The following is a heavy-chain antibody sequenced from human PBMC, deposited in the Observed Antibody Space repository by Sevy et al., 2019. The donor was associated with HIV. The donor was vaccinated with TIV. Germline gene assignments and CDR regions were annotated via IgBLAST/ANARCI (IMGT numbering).Heavy chain of an antibody. V-gene: IGHV4-4*07. CDR2: IYSSGRHGYTSGST. J-gene: IGHJ4*02. CDR3: ARERSEAAVPYYFDY. CDR1: GGSIRGYH. Sequence: SETLSLTCTVSGGSIRGYHWSWIRQPAGKGLEWIGRIYSSGRHGYTSGSTNYNPSLKGRFTKSLDTSKNQFSLKLTSVTAADTAFYYCARERSEAAVPYYFDYWGQGTLVTVSS. D-gene: IGHD6-13*01.